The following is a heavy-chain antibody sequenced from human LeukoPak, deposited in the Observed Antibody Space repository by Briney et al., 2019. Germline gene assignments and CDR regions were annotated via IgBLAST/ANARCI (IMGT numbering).Heavy chain of an antibody. J-gene: IGHJ4*02. CDR1: GYTFTSYG. CDR3: ATESYYYDSSGYPLGHY. Sequence: ASVKVSCKASGYTFTSYGISWVRQAPGQGLEWMGWISAYNGNTNYAQKFQGRVTITRDTSASTAYMELSSLRSEDTAVYYCATESYYYDSSGYPLGHYWGQGTLVTVSS. V-gene: IGHV1-18*01. D-gene: IGHD3-22*01. CDR2: ISAYNGNT.